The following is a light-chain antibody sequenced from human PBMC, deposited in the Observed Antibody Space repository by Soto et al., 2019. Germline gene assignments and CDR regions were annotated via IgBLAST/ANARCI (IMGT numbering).Light chain of an antibody. CDR1: RGLDTDT. CDR3: QQYDTTPYY. V-gene: IGKV3-20*01. CDR2: GAS. Sequence: EIVLTQSPGTLSLSPGEGATLSCRATRGLDTDTLAWFHQNPGQAPRLLIYGASSRATGIPDRFSGSGSGRDFTLFLSRLEPKDFAVYYCQQYDTTPYYFGQGTKMEIK. J-gene: IGKJ2*01.